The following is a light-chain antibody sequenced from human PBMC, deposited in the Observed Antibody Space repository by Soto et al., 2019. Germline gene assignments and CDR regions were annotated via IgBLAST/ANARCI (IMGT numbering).Light chain of an antibody. CDR1: QNIGGW. CDR3: QQINSCPVT. CDR2: AAS. J-gene: IGKJ4*01. V-gene: IGKV1-12*01. Sequence: IQLTQSPSSLYAPVGHRVTITCRASQNIGGWLAWYQQKPGKAPKLLIFAASSLQSGLPSGFSGSGSGTEFTLTISSLQPEDFATYYCQQINSCPVTFGGGTKVDIK.